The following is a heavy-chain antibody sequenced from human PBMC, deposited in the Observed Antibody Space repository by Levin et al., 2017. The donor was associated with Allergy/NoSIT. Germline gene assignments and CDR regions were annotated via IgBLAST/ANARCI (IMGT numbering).Heavy chain of an antibody. CDR1: GYTFTDYY. J-gene: IGHJ6*02. CDR3: ARDGGMDV. CDR2: INPNSGVT. V-gene: IGHV1-2*02. Sequence: GASVKVSCKASGYTFTDYYIHWVRQAPGQGLEWMGWINPNSGVTDYAQKFQGRVTMTRDTSISTVHMELSRLRSDDTAVFYCARDGGMDVWGQGTTVTVSS.